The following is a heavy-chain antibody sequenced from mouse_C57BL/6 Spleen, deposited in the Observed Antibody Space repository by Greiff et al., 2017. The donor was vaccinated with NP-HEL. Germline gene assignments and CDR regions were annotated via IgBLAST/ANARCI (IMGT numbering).Heavy chain of an antibody. CDR3: ARKWDGSSYGDYFDY. D-gene: IGHD1-1*01. J-gene: IGHJ2*01. V-gene: IGHV1-54*01. CDR2: INPGSGGT. Sequence: VQLVESGAELVRPGTSVKVSCKASGYAFTNYLIEWVKQRPGQGLEWIGVINPGSGGTNYNEKFKGKATLTADKSSSTAYMQLSSLTSEDSAVYFCARKWDGSSYGDYFDYWGQGTTLTVSS. CDR1: GYAFTNYL.